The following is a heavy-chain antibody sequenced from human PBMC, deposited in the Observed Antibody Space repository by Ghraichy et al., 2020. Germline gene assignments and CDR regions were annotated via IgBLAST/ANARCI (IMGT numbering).Heavy chain of an antibody. CDR1: GFTFGDYN. Sequence: GGSLRLSCVGSGFTFGDYNLNWVRQSPGKGLEWISYISTSSRSIFYADSVKGRLTISRDNAQNSLFLQMRSLRDEDTAVYYCARASRVVRFYYYDGMDFWGQGTTVTVSS. CDR2: ISTSSRSI. D-gene: IGHD4-23*01. J-gene: IGHJ6*02. V-gene: IGHV3-48*02. CDR3: ARASRVVRFYYYDGMDF.